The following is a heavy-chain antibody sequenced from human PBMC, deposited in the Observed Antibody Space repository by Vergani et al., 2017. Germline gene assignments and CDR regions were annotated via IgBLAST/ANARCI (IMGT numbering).Heavy chain of an antibody. J-gene: IGHJ4*02. Sequence: QVQLVESGGGVVQRGGSLRLSCATSGFTLSNYDMQWIRQGPGKGLEFVAFIQFAGSNQYYADSVKGRFTLSRDFSKNTLYLQMNSLRTVDTATYYCAKHFRGWGIDYWGQGTQVIVSS. CDR2: IQFAGSNQ. CDR3: AKHFRGWGIDY. D-gene: IGHD3-16*01. V-gene: IGHV3-30*02. CDR1: GFTLSNYD.